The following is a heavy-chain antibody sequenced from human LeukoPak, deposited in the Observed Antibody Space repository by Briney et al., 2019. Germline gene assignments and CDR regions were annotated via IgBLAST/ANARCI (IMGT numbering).Heavy chain of an antibody. CDR3: SRDLFTGDRGYYFDY. CDR1: GFTFSSYN. Sequence: GGSLRLSCAASGFTFSSYNMNWVRQAPGKGLEWVSSINSSGNYIHYAASLKGRFTISRDNAKNSLYLQINSLRAEDTAVYYCSRDLFTGDRGYYFDYWGQGTLVTVSS. D-gene: IGHD7-27*01. V-gene: IGHV3-21*01. J-gene: IGHJ4*02. CDR2: INSSGNYI.